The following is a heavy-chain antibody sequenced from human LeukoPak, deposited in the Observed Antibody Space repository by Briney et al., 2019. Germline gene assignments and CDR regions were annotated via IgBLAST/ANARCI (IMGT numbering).Heavy chain of an antibody. CDR3: ARETPAAIPRYFDL. V-gene: IGHV3-21*01. D-gene: IGHD2-2*01. CDR1: GFTFSSYS. Sequence: GGSLRLSCAASGFTFSSYSMNWVRQAPGKGLEWVSSISSSSSYIYYADSVKGRFTISRDNAKNSLYLQMNSLRAEDTAVYYCARETPAAIPRYFDLWGRGTLVTVSS. CDR2: ISSSSSYI. J-gene: IGHJ2*01.